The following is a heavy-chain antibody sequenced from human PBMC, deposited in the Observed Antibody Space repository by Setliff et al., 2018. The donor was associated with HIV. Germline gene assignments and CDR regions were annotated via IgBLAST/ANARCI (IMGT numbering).Heavy chain of an antibody. CDR1: GFTFSDYW. CDR3: ARRGMVPATLDF. Sequence: GESPKISCAASGFTFSDYWMHWVRQAPGKGLVWVSRVKNDGTSTDYADSVRGRFTISRDNAKNTLYLQMNSLRVEDTAVYYCARRGMVPATLDFWGQGTPVTVSS. CDR2: VKNDGTST. D-gene: IGHD2-21*02. V-gene: IGHV3-74*01. J-gene: IGHJ4*02.